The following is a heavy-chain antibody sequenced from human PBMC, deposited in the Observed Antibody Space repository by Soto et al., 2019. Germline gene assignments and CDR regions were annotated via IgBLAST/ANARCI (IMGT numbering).Heavy chain of an antibody. Sequence: EVQLVKSGGGLVQPGGSLRLSCVASGFTFDTYWMHWVRQAPGKGLEWVARVHTDGSNPTYGDSVKGRFTVSRDNAKSTLFLQMDSLRAEDTAFYYCTNAVDYWGQGTLVTVSS. CDR1: GFTFDTYW. CDR3: TNAVDY. CDR2: VHTDGSNP. J-gene: IGHJ4*02. V-gene: IGHV3-74*01.